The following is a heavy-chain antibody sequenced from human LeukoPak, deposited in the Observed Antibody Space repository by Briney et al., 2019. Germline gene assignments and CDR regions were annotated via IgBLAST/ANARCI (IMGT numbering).Heavy chain of an antibody. V-gene: IGHV4-30-4*08. CDR3: ARGFLEWLPIDY. CDR1: GGSISSGDYY. CDR2: IYYSGST. D-gene: IGHD3-3*01. J-gene: IGHJ4*02. Sequence: PSQTLSLTCSVSGGSISSGDYYWRWLRQPPGTGLEWIGYIYYSGSTYYNPSLKSRVTISVDTSKNQFSLKLSSVTAADTAVYYWARGFLEWLPIDYWGQGTLVTVSS.